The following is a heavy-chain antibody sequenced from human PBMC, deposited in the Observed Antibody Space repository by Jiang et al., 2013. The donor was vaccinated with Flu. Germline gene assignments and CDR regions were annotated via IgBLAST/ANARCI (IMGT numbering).Heavy chain of an antibody. J-gene: IGHJ3*01. Sequence: VQLVESGGGLVRPGGSLRVSCAGSGFIFSNAWMTWVRQAPGKGLEWVGRIKSNVDGGTTDYGTSVKGRFSISRDDSQNTVFLHVNSLKTEDTALYYCATNLQVGITNDALDFWGQGTMVTVSS. CDR1: GFIFSNAW. D-gene: IGHD1-26*01. CDR3: ATNLQVGITNDALDF. V-gene: IGHV3-15*01. CDR2: IKSNVDGGTT.